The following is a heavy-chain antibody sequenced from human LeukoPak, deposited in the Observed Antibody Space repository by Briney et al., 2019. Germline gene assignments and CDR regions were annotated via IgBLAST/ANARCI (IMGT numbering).Heavy chain of an antibody. D-gene: IGHD1-26*01. CDR2: ISYDGSNK. CDR3: ARGAEWERPPRGGYFDY. J-gene: IGHJ4*02. Sequence: GGSLRLSCAASGFTFSSYWMSWVRQAPGKGLEWVAVISYDGSNKYYADSVKGRFTISRDNSKNTLYLQMNSLSGEETDVYSCARGAEWERPPRGGYFDYWGQGTLVTVSS. V-gene: IGHV3-30*14. CDR1: GFTFSSYW.